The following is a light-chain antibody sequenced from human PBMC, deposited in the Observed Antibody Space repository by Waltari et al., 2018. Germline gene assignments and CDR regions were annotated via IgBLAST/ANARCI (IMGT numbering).Light chain of an antibody. CDR2: DAS. CDR3: QQFNNYPYT. CDR1: QGISSD. Sequence: AIQLTQSPSSLSASVGDRVTITCRASQGISSDLAWYQQKPGKAPKLLLYDASSLESAVTXXXXXXXXXXXXXXXXXXLQPEDFATYYCQQFNNYPYTFGQGTKLEIK. V-gene: IGKV1D-13*01. J-gene: IGKJ2*01.